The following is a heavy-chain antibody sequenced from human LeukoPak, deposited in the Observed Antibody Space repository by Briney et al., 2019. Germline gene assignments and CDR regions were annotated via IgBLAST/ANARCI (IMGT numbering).Heavy chain of an antibody. D-gene: IGHD1-14*01. Sequence: PGGSLGLSCAVSGFTFSNYWMSWVRQAPGKGLEWVANINQDGSQKYYVDSVKGRFTISRDNAKNSLYLQMNSLRADDTAVYYCARTPTTWGQGTLVTVSS. CDR1: GFTFSNYW. CDR2: INQDGSQK. J-gene: IGHJ4*02. V-gene: IGHV3-7*05. CDR3: ARTPTT.